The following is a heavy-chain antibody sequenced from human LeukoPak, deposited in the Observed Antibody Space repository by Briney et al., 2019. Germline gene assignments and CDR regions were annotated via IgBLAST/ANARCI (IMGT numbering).Heavy chain of an antibody. J-gene: IGHJ6*03. CDR3: AKDRSSRYDFWSGSFRHYYYYYMDV. V-gene: IGHV3-23*01. D-gene: IGHD3-3*01. CDR2: ISGGSA. Sequence: GGSLRLSCAASGFTFSSYAMSWVRQAPRKGLEWVSAISGGSADYADSVKGRFSISIDNSKNTLYLQMNSLRAEDTAVYYCAKDRSSRYDFWSGSFRHYYYYYMDVWGKGTTVTVSS. CDR1: GFTFSSYA.